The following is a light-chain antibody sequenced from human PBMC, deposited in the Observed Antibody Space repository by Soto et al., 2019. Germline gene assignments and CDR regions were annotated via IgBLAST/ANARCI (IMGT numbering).Light chain of an antibody. Sequence: DIVMTQSPDSLAVSLGERATINCKSSQSVLYSSNNKNYLTWYQQKPGQPPRLLIYWASTRESRVPDRFSGSGSGTDFTLTISSLQAEDVAVYYCQQFHSNPFTFGPGTKVDIK. CDR1: QSVLYSSNNKNY. V-gene: IGKV4-1*01. J-gene: IGKJ3*01. CDR3: QQFHSNPFT. CDR2: WAS.